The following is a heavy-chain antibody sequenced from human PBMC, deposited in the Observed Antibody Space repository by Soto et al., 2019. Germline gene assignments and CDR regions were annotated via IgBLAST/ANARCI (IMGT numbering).Heavy chain of an antibody. J-gene: IGHJ3*01. V-gene: IGHV3-30*18. CDR1: GFTFTTYG. Sequence: QVQLVESGGGVVQPGRSLRLSCAASGFTFTTYGMAWVRQAPGKGLEWAALISYDGDKRFHADSVKGRFTISRDNSKNTLYLQMNSLRPEDTAVYYCAKEISYYYDTRGYFPAFYVWGQGTMVTVSS. CDR2: ISYDGDKR. D-gene: IGHD3-22*01. CDR3: AKEISYYYDTRGYFPAFYV.